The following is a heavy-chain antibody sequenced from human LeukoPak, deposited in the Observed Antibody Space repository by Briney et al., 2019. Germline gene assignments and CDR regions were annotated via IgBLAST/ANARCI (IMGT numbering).Heavy chain of an antibody. V-gene: IGHV3-53*01. CDR1: GFTVSSNY. D-gene: IGHD5-18*01. Sequence: PGGSLRLSCAASGFTVSSNYMSWVRQAPGKGLEWVSVIYSGGSTYYADSVKGRFTISRDNSKNTLYLQMNSLRAEDTAVYYCARQKTKQLIDYWGQGTLVTVSS. CDR2: IYSGGST. CDR3: ARQKTKQLIDY. J-gene: IGHJ4*02.